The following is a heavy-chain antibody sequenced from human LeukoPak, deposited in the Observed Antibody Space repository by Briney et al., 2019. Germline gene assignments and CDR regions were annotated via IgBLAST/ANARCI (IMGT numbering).Heavy chain of an antibody. J-gene: IGHJ6*02. CDR3: AGSYGSGSHYAYYYYGMDV. Sequence: SETLSLTCTVSGGSISSYYWSWIRQPAGKGLEWIGRIYTSGTTNYNPSLKSRVTMSVDTSKNQFSLELSSVTAADTAVYYCAGSYGSGSHYAYYYYGMDVWGQGTTVTVSS. V-gene: IGHV4-4*07. D-gene: IGHD3-10*01. CDR2: IYTSGTT. CDR1: GGSISSYY.